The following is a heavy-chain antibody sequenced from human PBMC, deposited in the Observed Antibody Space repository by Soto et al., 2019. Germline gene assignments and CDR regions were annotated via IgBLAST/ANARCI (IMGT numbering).Heavy chain of an antibody. CDR3: AHTLFPGYSSGWANFDY. V-gene: IGHV3-23*01. CDR1: GFPFSNYC. CDR2: ISGSGIST. D-gene: IGHD6-19*01. J-gene: IGHJ4*02. Sequence: GGSLRLSCAASGFPFSNYCMSWVRPDPGSGLEWVSSISGSGISTFYTNSVKGRFTVSRDNFRNTLYLQMNSLRVEDAAVYYCAHTLFPGYSSGWANFDYWGQGTLVTVSS.